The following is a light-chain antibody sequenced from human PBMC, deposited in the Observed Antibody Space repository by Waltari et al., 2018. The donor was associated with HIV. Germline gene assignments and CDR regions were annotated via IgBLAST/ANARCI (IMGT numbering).Light chain of an antibody. J-gene: IGLJ3*02. CDR3: QVWHIGSDPSWV. CDR2: DDT. V-gene: IGLV3-21*04. Sequence: SYVLTQPPSVSVAPGKTARITCEGDNIGRKSVHWYCQKPGQAPLLVIYDDTDRPSGITERFSGSNSGNTATLTISWVEAGDEADYYCQVWHIGSDPSWVFGGGTKLTVL. CDR1: NIGRKS.